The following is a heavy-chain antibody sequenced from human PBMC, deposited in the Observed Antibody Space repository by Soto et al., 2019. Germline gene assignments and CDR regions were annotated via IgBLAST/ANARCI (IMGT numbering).Heavy chain of an antibody. V-gene: IGHV1-18*01. CDR1: GYAFTTNG. CDR2: ISAHNGNT. J-gene: IGHJ4*02. CDR3: ARGRYGDY. Sequence: QVHLVQSGAEVKKPGASVKVSCKGSGYAFTTNGITWVRQAPGQGLEWMGWISAHNGNTIYAQKLQGRVTVTRDTSTSTAYVELRSLRSDDTAVYYCARGRYGDYWGQGALVTVSS. D-gene: IGHD1-1*01.